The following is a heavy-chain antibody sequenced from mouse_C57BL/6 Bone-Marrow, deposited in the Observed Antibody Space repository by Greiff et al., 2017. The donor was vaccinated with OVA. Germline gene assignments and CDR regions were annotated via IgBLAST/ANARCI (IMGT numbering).Heavy chain of an antibody. CDR1: GFSLTSYG. J-gene: IGHJ3*01. Sequence: VQLQQSGPGLVQPSQSLSITCTVSGFSLTSYGVHWVRQSPGKGLEWLGVIWRGGSTDYNAAFMSRLSITKDNSNSQAFFQMNSLQADDTALSDCSKIPIPHCDGYLAWFAYWGQGTLVTVSA. D-gene: IGHD2-3*01. CDR2: IWRGGST. V-gene: IGHV2-5*01. CDR3: SKIPIPHCDGYLAWFAY.